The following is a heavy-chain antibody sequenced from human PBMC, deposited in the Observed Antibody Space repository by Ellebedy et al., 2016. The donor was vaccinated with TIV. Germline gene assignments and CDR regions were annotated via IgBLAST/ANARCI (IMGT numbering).Heavy chain of an antibody. CDR1: GYTFTAYY. D-gene: IGHD3-10*01. CDR3: ARDMNAFTMFRGVISH. Sequence: AASVKVSCKASGYTFTAYYMHWVRQAPGQGLEWMGWINPNSGGTNYAQKFQGRVTMTSDTSISTASMELSSLRSDDTAVYYCARDMNAFTMFRGVISHWGQGTLVTVSS. CDR2: INPNSGGT. J-gene: IGHJ4*02. V-gene: IGHV1-2*02.